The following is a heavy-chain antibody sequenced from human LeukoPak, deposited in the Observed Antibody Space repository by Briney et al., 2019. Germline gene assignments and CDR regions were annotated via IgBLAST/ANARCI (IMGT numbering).Heavy chain of an antibody. CDR3: ARDLLGSWYFDY. CDR2: IYYSGST. Sequence: SETLSLTCTVSGGSISSYYWSWLRQPPGKGLEWIGYIYYSGSTNYNPSLKSRVTISVDTSKNQFSLKLSSVTAADTAVYYCARDLLGSWYFDYWGQGTLVTVSS. D-gene: IGHD6-13*01. CDR1: GGSISSYY. V-gene: IGHV4-59*01. J-gene: IGHJ4*02.